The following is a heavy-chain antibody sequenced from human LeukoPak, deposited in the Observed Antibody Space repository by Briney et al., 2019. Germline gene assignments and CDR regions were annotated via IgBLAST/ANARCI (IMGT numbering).Heavy chain of an antibody. V-gene: IGHV3-30*04. CDR3: AREEGVLVTQPFDY. CDR2: IPYDASNK. J-gene: IGHJ4*02. CDR1: GSTFSSYA. D-gene: IGHD3-16*01. Sequence: GGSLRLSCAASGSTFSSYAMHWVRQAPGKGLEWVAVIPYDASNKYCADSVKGRFTISRDNSKSTLYLRMNSLRAEDTAVYYCAREEGVLVTQPFDYWGQGTLVTVSS.